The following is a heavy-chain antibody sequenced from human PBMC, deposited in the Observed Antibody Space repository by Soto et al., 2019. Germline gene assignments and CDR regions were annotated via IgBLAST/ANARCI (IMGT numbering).Heavy chain of an antibody. J-gene: IGHJ5*02. CDR1: GVNFTSHG. D-gene: IGHD6-19*01. CDR2: IMPIFGTT. Sequence: ASVKVSCKASGVNFTSHGVSWVRQAPGQGLEFMGGIMPIFGTTNYAQKFRGRVTITADEPTSTVYMELRSLRSEDTAVYYCARVSGRGWYNWFDPWGQGTPVTVSS. V-gene: IGHV1-69*13. CDR3: ARVSGRGWYNWFDP.